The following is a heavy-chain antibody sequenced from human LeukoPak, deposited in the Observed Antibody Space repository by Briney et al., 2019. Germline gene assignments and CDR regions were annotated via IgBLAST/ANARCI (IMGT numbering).Heavy chain of an antibody. V-gene: IGHV3-21*01. CDR1: GFTFSSYS. CDR3: ARGRAAAGTGQLYYYYYMDV. J-gene: IGHJ6*03. Sequence: GGSLRLSCAASGFTFSSYSMNWVRQAPGKGLEWVSSISSSSSYIYYADSVKGRFTISRDNAKNSLYLQMNSLRAEDTAVYYCARGRAAAGTGQLYYYYYMDVWGKGTTVTISS. D-gene: IGHD6-13*01. CDR2: ISSSSSYI.